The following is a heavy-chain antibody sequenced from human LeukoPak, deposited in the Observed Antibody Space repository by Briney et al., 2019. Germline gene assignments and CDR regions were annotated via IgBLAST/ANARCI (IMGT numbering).Heavy chain of an antibody. D-gene: IGHD6-13*01. J-gene: IGHJ6*03. CDR3: ARRGISQGYYMDV. CDR2: IYYSGST. CDR1: GGSISSGDHY. Sequence: SETLSLTCTVSGGSISSGDHYWGWIRQPPGKGLEWIGRIYYSGSTYYNPSLKSRVTISVDTSKNQFSLKLSSVTAADTAVYYCARRGISQGYYMDVWGKGTTVTISS. V-gene: IGHV4-39*01.